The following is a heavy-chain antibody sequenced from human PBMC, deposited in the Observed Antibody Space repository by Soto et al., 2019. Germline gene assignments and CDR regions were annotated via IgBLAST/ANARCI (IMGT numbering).Heavy chain of an antibody. V-gene: IGHV4-4*07. J-gene: IGHJ5*02. CDR2: IYTSGST. CDR3: ARDRVLRFLEWLEGGGWFDP. Sequence: QVQLQESGPGLVKPSETLSLTCTVSGGSISSYYWSWIRQPAGKGREWIGRIYTSGSTNYNPSLKSRVTMSVDTSKNQFSLKLSSVTAADTAVYYCARDRVLRFLEWLEGGGWFDPWGQGTLVTVSS. D-gene: IGHD3-3*01. CDR1: GGSISSYY.